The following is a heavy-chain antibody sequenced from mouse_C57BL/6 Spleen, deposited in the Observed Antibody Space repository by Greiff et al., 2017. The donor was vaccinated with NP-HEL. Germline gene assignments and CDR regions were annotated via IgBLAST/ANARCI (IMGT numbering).Heavy chain of an antibody. CDR2: IRNKANGYTT. Sequence: EVKLVESGGGLVQPGGSLSLSCAASGFTFTDYYMSWVRQPPGKALEWLGFIRNKANGYTTEYSASVKGRFTISRDNSQSILYLQMNALRAEDSATYYCARYHYGNYAMDYWGQGTSVTVSS. V-gene: IGHV7-3*01. J-gene: IGHJ4*01. CDR3: ARYHYGNYAMDY. CDR1: GFTFTDYY. D-gene: IGHD2-1*01.